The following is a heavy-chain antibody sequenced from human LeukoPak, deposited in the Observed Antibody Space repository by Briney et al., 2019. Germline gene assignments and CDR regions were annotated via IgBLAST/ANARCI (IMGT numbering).Heavy chain of an antibody. D-gene: IGHD3-9*01. Sequence: GGSLRLSCAASGFTFSSYGMHWVRQAPGKGLEWVAVIWYDGSNKYYADSVKGRFTISRDNSKNTLYLQMNSLRAEDTAVYYCARELLRYFDWPPNLPGYWGQGTLVTVSS. CDR3: ARELLRYFDWPPNLPGY. V-gene: IGHV3-33*01. CDR2: IWYDGSNK. J-gene: IGHJ4*02. CDR1: GFTFSSYG.